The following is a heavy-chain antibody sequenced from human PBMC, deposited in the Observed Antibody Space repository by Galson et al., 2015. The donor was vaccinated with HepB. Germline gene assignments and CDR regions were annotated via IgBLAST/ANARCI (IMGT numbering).Heavy chain of an antibody. Sequence: SLRLSCAASGFTFSSYAMNWVRQAPGKGLEWVSAFSGSGGSTYYADSVKGRFTISRDNSKNTLYLQMNSLRAEDTAVYYCAKDRYYGSGSYSETPYYFDYWGQGTLVTVSS. CDR3: AKDRYYGSGSYSETPYYFDY. CDR1: GFTFSSYA. V-gene: IGHV3-23*01. CDR2: FSGSGGST. D-gene: IGHD3-10*01. J-gene: IGHJ4*02.